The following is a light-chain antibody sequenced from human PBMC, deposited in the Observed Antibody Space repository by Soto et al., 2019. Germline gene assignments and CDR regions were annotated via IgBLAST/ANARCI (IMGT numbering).Light chain of an antibody. CDR2: SNN. V-gene: IGLV1-44*01. Sequence: QAVVAQPPSASGTPGQRVTISCSGSSSNIRTNTVNWYHQLPGTAPKVLIYSNNQRPSGVPDRFSGAKSGTSASLAISGPQSEDEADYYCAAWDDSLNGWVFGGGTEVTVL. CDR3: AAWDDSLNGWV. J-gene: IGLJ3*02. CDR1: SSNIRTNT.